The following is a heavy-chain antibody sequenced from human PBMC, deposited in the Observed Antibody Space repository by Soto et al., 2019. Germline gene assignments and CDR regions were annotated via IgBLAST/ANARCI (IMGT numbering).Heavy chain of an antibody. Sequence: SVNVSCKASGFTFTSSAVQWVRQARGQRLEWIGWIVVGSGNTNYAQKFQERVTITRDMSTSTAYMELSSLRSEDTAVYYCAAYPASIAAAGLVGFSPWGRGTLVPVSA. CDR3: AAYPASIAAAGLVGFSP. J-gene: IGHJ5*02. CDR2: IVVGSGNT. V-gene: IGHV1-58*01. CDR1: GFTFTSSA. D-gene: IGHD6-13*01.